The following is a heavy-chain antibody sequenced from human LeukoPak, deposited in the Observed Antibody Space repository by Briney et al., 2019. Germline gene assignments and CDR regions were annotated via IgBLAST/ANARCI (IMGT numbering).Heavy chain of an antibody. V-gene: IGHV3-30*02. J-gene: IGHJ4*02. CDR3: AKIQSGQYYDFWSGYYMDY. CDR1: GFTFSSYA. D-gene: IGHD3-3*01. Sequence: GGSLRLPRAASGFTFSSYAMHWVRQAPGKGLEWVAFIRFDGINKYYADSVKGRFTISRDNSKNTLYLQMNTLRAEDTAVYYCAKIQSGQYYDFWSGYYMDYWGQGTLVTVSS. CDR2: IRFDGINK.